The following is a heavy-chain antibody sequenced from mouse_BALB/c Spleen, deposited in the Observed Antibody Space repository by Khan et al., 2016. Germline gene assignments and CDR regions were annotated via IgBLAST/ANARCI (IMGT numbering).Heavy chain of an antibody. V-gene: IGHV1-36*01. CDR2: VNPDNGGT. CDR1: GYSFTGYY. J-gene: IGHJ3*01. CDR3: AREDYAWFGY. Sequence: VQLQQSGPALVKPGASVRISCKSSGYSFTGYYMHWVKQSHGKSLEWIGRVNPDNGGTHYNQKFKDKAIITVDTSSITAYMEFSSLTSEDSAVSYCAREDYAWFGYWGQGTLVTVSA. D-gene: IGHD2-4*01.